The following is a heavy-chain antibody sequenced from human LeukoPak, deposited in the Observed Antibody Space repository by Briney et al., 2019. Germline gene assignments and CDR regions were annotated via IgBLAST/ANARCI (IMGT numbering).Heavy chain of an antibody. CDR2: IRYDGSNK. CDR3: ARVGFSSSPMGVDY. J-gene: IGHJ4*02. Sequence: QPGGSLRLSCAASGFTFSSYGMHWVRQAPGKGLEWVAFIRYDGSNKYYADSVKGRFTISRDNSKNTLYLQMNSLRVEDTAVYYCARVGFSSSPMGVDYWGQGTLVTVSS. V-gene: IGHV3-30*02. D-gene: IGHD2-2*01. CDR1: GFTFSSYG.